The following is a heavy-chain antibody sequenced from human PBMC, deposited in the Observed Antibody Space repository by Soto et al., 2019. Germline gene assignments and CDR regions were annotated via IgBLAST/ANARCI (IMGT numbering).Heavy chain of an antibody. Sequence: SETLSLTCTVSGDSVNSENSYWNCMRQAPGKGPEWIGYIYYNGGTNYNPSLKSRATILLDTSTNQFSLTLTSVTAADTAVYYCARDGGQGRGVIGHYWGRGILVTVSS. CDR3: ARDGGQGRGVIGHY. D-gene: IGHD3-16*02. CDR1: GDSVNSENSY. V-gene: IGHV4-61*01. CDR2: IYYNGGT. J-gene: IGHJ4*02.